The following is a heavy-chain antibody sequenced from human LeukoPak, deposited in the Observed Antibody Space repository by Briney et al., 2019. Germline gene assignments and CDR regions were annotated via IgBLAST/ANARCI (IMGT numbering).Heavy chain of an antibody. CDR1: GYSISSGYY. V-gene: IGHV4-38-2*02. Sequence: PSETLSLTCTVSGYSISSGYYWGWIRQPPGKGLEWIGSIYHSGSTYYNPSLKSRVTISVDTSKNQFSLKLSSVTAADTAVYYCARVRAVAGQYNWFDPWGQGTLVTVSS. CDR3: ARVRAVAGQYNWFDP. CDR2: IYHSGST. D-gene: IGHD6-19*01. J-gene: IGHJ5*02.